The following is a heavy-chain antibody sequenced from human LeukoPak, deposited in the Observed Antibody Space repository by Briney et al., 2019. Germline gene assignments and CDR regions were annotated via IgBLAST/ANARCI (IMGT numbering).Heavy chain of an antibody. Sequence: ASVKVSCKASGFALTTYNIVWLRQAPGQGLEWVGWVTAFNENTHYSRRFQGRVTMTRDTSTSTAYMELRSLRSDDTAVYYCARNTYGYKFSMDVWGKGTTATVSS. CDR3: ARNTYGYKFSMDV. CDR2: VTAFNENT. J-gene: IGHJ6*03. CDR1: GFALTTYN. D-gene: IGHD5-24*01. V-gene: IGHV1-18*01.